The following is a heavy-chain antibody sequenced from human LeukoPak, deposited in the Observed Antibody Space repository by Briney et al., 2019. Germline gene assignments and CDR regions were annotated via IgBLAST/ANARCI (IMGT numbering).Heavy chain of an antibody. CDR3: ARQGRANWFDP. Sequence: GGSLRLSCVASGFTFSSHEMNWVRQAPGKGLEWVSSISSSSSYIYYADSVKGRFTISRDNAKNSLYLQMNSLRAEDTAVYYCARQGRANWFDPWGQGTLVTVSS. J-gene: IGHJ5*02. D-gene: IGHD1-26*01. CDR2: ISSSSSYI. V-gene: IGHV3-21*01. CDR1: GFTFSSHE.